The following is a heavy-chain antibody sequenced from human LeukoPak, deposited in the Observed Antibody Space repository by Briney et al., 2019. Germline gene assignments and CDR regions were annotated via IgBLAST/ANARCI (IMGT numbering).Heavy chain of an antibody. CDR3: ARERSVAWFDY. CDR2: ISSSSSYI. D-gene: IGHD5-12*01. V-gene: IGHV3-21*01. CDR1: GFTFSSYS. Sequence: GGSLRLSCAASGFTFSSYSMNWVRQAPGKGLEWVSSISSSSSYIYYADSVKGRFTISRDNAKSSLYLQMNSLRAEDTAVYYCARERSVAWFDYWGQGTLVTVSS. J-gene: IGHJ4*02.